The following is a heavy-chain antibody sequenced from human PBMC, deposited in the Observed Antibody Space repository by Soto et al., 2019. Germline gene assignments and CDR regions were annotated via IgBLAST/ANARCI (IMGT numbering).Heavy chain of an antibody. Sequence: PGGSLRLSCAASGFTFSSYAMSWVRQAPGKGLEWVSAIGGTGGSTYYADSVKGRFTISRDNSKNTLYLQMNSLRAEDTAVYYCAKDFNLLTGYPYYFDYWGQGTLVTVSS. J-gene: IGHJ4*02. V-gene: IGHV3-23*01. CDR3: AKDFNLLTGYPYYFDY. CDR2: IGGTGGST. D-gene: IGHD3-9*01. CDR1: GFTFSSYA.